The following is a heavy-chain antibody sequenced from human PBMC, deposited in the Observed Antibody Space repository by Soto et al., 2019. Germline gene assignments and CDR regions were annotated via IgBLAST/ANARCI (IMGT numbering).Heavy chain of an antibody. Sequence: ESLKISCTASGYSFSGYWIGWVRQMPGKGLEWMGIIYPGDSDTKYSPSFQGQVTISADKSIATAYLQWTSLKASDTAMYYCARRPSITGITGPFDHCGQGTLVTISS. D-gene: IGHD1-7*01. CDR1: GYSFSGYW. V-gene: IGHV5-51*01. J-gene: IGHJ4*02. CDR3: ARRPSITGITGPFDH. CDR2: IYPGDSDT.